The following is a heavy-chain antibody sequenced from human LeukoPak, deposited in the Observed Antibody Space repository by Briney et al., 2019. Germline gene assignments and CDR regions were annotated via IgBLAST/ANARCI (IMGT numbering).Heavy chain of an antibody. J-gene: IGHJ3*02. CDR1: GFTFTNLA. D-gene: IGHD1-26*01. CDR3: AKLRSGTTGNVEI. CDR2: ISGSGGNT. Sequence: GGSLRLSCAASGFTFTNLAMIWVRQAPGKGLEWVSAISGSGGNTYYADSVKGRFTISRDNSKNTLYLQMNSLRAEDSAAYYCAKLRSGTTGNVEIWGQGTMVTVSS. V-gene: IGHV3-23*01.